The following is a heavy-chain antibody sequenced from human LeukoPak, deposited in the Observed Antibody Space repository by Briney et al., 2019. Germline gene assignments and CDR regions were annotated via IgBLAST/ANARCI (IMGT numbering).Heavy chain of an antibody. CDR1: GGSISSYY. V-gene: IGHV4-59*12. Sequence: PSETLSLTCTVSGGSISSYYWSWIRQPPGKGLEWIGYIYYSGSTNYNPSLKSRGTISVDTSKNQFSLRLSSVTAADTAVYYCARLTNGNPGDYWGQGTLVTVSS. J-gene: IGHJ4*02. CDR2: IYYSGST. CDR3: ARLTNGNPGDY. D-gene: IGHD2-8*01.